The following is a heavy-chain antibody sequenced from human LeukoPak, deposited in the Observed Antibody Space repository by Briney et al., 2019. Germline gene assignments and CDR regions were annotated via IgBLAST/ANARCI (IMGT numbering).Heavy chain of an antibody. CDR1: GDSINSYY. J-gene: IGHJ3*02. D-gene: IGHD3-10*01. CDR3: ARVGSGAFDI. V-gene: IGHV4-59*01. CDR2: IYYSGNT. Sequence: SETLSLNCTVSGDSINSYYWSWIRQPPRKGLEWIGYIYYSGNTNYNPSLKSRVTISIDTSKNQFSLKLSSVTAADTAVYYCARVGSGAFDIWGQGTMVAVSS.